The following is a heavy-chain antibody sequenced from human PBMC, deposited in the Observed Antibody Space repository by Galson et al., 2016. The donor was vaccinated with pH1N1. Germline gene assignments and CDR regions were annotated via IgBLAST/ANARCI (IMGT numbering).Heavy chain of an antibody. V-gene: IGHV1-2*06. CDR2: INPNRGDS. CDR3: AKASDLSAYDLDYFDY. J-gene: IGHJ4*02. D-gene: IGHD5-12*01. CDR1: GYTFTSFY. Sequence: SVKVSCKASGYTFTSFYIHCVRQAPGQGLEWMGRINPNRGDSNFAQKFQGRVAMTSDTSISTAYMELSSLRSDDTAFYYCAKASDLSAYDLDYFDYWGQGTLVTVSS.